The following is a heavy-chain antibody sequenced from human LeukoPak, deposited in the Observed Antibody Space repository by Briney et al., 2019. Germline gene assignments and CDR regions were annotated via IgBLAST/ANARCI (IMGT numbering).Heavy chain of an antibody. CDR1: GFTFSSYA. J-gene: IGHJ4*02. D-gene: IGHD1-26*01. V-gene: IGHV3-23*01. CDR3: ARAATFDY. Sequence: PGGSLALYCAAAGFTFSSYAMSWVRQAPGKELEWVSAISGSGGSTYNADSVKGRFTISRDNSKNTLYLQMNSLRAEDTAVYYCARAATFDYWGQGTLVTVSS. CDR2: ISGSGGST.